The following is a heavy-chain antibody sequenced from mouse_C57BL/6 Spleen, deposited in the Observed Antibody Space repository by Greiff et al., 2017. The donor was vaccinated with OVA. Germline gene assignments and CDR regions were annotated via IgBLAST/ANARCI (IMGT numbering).Heavy chain of an antibody. V-gene: IGHV1-50*01. D-gene: IGHD3-2*02. CDR3: ARQLRPDYYAMDY. CDR1: GYTFTSYW. CDR2: IDPSDSYT. Sequence: VQLQQSGAELVKPGASVKLSCKASGYTFTSYWMQWVKQRPGQGLEWIGEIDPSDSYTNYNQKFKGKATLTVDTSSSTAYMQLSSLTSEDSAVYYCARQLRPDYYAMDYWGQGTSVTVSS. J-gene: IGHJ4*01.